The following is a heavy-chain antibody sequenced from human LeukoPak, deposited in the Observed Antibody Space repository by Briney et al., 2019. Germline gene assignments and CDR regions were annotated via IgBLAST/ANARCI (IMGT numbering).Heavy chain of an antibody. CDR2: INWNGGST. D-gene: IGHD3-10*01. J-gene: IGHJ4*02. V-gene: IGHV3-20*04. CDR1: GFTFDDYG. Sequence: GGSLRLSCAASGFTFDDYGMSWVRQAPGKGLEWVSGINWNGGSTGYADSVKGRFTISRDNAKNSLYLQMNSLRAEDTALYYCARDVRITMVRRVMNYFDYWGQGTLVTVSS. CDR3: ARDVRITMVRRVMNYFDY.